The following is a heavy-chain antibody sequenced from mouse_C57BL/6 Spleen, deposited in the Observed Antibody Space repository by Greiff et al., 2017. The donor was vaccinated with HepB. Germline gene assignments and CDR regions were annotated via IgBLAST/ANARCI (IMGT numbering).Heavy chain of an antibody. CDR3: TTGYGSSYYWYFDV. CDR1: GFNIKDYY. CDR2: IDPEDGDT. J-gene: IGHJ1*03. V-gene: IGHV14-1*01. Sequence: EVQLQQSGAELVRPGASVKLSCTASGFNIKDYYMHWVKQRPEQGLEWIGRIDPEDGDTEYAPKFQGKATMTADTSSNTAYLQLSSLTSEDTAVYYCTTGYGSSYYWYFDVWGTGTTVTVSS. D-gene: IGHD1-1*01.